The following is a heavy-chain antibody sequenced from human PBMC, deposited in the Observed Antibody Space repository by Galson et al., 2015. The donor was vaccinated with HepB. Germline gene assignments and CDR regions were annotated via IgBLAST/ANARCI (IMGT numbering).Heavy chain of an antibody. CDR3: ARSPKYNYGQPLGY. D-gene: IGHD5-18*01. CDR1: GYSFTSYW. Sequence: QSGAEVKKPGESLRISCEGSGYSFTSYWINWVRQMPGKGLELMGRIDPSDSYTKYSPSFQGHVTISADKSINTAYLQWSSLKASDTAMYYCARSPKYNYGQPLGYWGQGTLVTVSS. CDR2: IDPSDSYT. V-gene: IGHV5-10-1*01. J-gene: IGHJ4*02.